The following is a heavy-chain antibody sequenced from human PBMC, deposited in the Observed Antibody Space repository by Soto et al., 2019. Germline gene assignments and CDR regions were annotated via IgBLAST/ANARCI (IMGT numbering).Heavy chain of an antibody. Sequence: EVQLVESGGGLVQPGGSLRLSCAASGFSFNNYWMHWVRQAPGKGLVWVSRVRGDETMTNYADSVKGRFTISRDNVTNTLYLQMDSLRAEATAVYFCGTEGTKAEVDYWGQGTLVTVSS. CDR2: VRGDETMT. CDR3: GTEGTKAEVDY. J-gene: IGHJ4*02. CDR1: GFSFNNYW. V-gene: IGHV3-74*02. D-gene: IGHD3-10*01.